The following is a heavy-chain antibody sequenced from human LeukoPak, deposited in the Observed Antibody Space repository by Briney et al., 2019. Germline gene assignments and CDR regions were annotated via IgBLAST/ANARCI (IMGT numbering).Heavy chain of an antibody. CDR1: GFTFSSYW. V-gene: IGHV3-64*01. CDR2: ISSNGGST. J-gene: IGHJ3*02. D-gene: IGHD3-3*01. Sequence: GGSLRLSCAASGFTFSSYWMSWVRQAPGKGLEYVSAISSNGGSTYYANSVKGRFTISRDNSKNTLYLQMGSLRAEDMAVYYCARHYDFWSGYYQGADAFDIWGQGTMVTVSS. CDR3: ARHYDFWSGYYQGADAFDI.